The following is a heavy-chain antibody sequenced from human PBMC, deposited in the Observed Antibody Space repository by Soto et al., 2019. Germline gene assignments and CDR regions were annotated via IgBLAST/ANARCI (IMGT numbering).Heavy chain of an antibody. CDR1: GFTFSSSW. CDR3: ARDRFVGPMIVVVPSY. J-gene: IGHJ4*02. V-gene: IGHV3-7*01. CDR2: IKQDGSEK. D-gene: IGHD3-22*01. Sequence: GGSLRLSCAASGFTFSSSWMSWVRQAPGKGLEWVANIKQDGSEKYYVDSVKGRFTISRDNAKSSLYLQMNSLRDEDTAVYYCARDRFVGPMIVVVPSYWGQGTLATVSS.